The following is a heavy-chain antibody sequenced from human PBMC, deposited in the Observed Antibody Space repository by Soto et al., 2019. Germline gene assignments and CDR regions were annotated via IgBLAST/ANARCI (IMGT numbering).Heavy chain of an antibody. Sequence: VQLLESGGGLVQPGGSLRLSCAASGFTFSNYAMSWVRQAPGKGLEWVSAVSGSGGNTYYADSVQGRFTISRDNSNNMLTLQMNSLRAEDTAVYYCAKLNLFVSAAAGRGPFDYWGQGTLVTVSS. CDR2: VSGSGGNT. CDR3: AKLNLFVSAAAGRGPFDY. CDR1: GFTFSNYA. V-gene: IGHV3-23*01. J-gene: IGHJ4*02. D-gene: IGHD6-13*01.